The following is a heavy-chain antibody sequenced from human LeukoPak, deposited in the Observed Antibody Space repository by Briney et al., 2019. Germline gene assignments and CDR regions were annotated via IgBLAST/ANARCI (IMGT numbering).Heavy chain of an antibody. J-gene: IGHJ4*02. CDR2: ISWDGGST. Sequence: GGSLRLSCAASGFTFDDYAMHWVRHAPGKGLEWVSLISWDGGSTYYADSVKGRFTISRDSSKNSLYLQMNSLRAEDTALYYCAKDTAMVTGNFYDYWGQGTLVTVSS. CDR1: GFTFDDYA. V-gene: IGHV3-43D*03. D-gene: IGHD5-18*01. CDR3: AKDTAMVTGNFYDY.